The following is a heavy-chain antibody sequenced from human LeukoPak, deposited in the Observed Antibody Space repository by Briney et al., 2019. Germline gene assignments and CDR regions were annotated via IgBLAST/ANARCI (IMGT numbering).Heavy chain of an antibody. CDR3: ARARVIPASFDD. Sequence: PSETLSLTCTVSGGSITFGSYYWTWIRQPAGKGLEWIGRIYTSGRTFYNPSLKSRVTISMDTSMNQFSLRLDSVTAADTAVYYCARARVIPASFDDWGQGALVTVSS. V-gene: IGHV4-61*02. D-gene: IGHD3-16*02. CDR2: IYTSGRT. CDR1: GGSITFGSYY. J-gene: IGHJ4*02.